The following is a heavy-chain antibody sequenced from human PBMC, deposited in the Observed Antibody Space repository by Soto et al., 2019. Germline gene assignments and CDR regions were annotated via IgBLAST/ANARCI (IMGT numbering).Heavy chain of an antibody. J-gene: IGHJ1*01. Sequence: PGGSLRLSCVASGFTFSTYWMHWVRQTPGEGLVWVSHTDSDGTFTTYADSVKGRFAISRDTSKNTLSLQMNSLRVEDTAVYYCTSGLDDAKIHHWGQGTLVTVSS. CDR1: GFTFSTYW. D-gene: IGHD1-1*01. V-gene: IGHV3-74*01. CDR2: TDSDGTFT. CDR3: TSGLDDAKIHH.